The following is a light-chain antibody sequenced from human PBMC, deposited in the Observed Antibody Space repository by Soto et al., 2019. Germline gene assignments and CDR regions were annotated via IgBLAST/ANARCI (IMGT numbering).Light chain of an antibody. CDR3: QQYGSSPPT. V-gene: IGKV3-20*01. J-gene: IGKJ1*01. Sequence: EIVLTQSPGTLSLSPGERATLSCRGSQSVSSSYLAWYQQKPGQAPRLLIYGASSRATGIPDRFSGSGSGTDFTLTISRLEPEDFAVYYCQQYGSSPPTFGQGTKVDIK. CDR1: QSVSSSY. CDR2: GAS.